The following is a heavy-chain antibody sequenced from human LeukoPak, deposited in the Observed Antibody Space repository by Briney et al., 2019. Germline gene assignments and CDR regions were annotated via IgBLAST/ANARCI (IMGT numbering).Heavy chain of an antibody. J-gene: IGHJ6*03. CDR3: AGNIVVVPYYYMDV. CDR2: IYYSGST. Sequence: SETLSLTCTVSGGSISSSSYYWGWIRQPPGKGLEWIGSIYYSGSTYYNPSLKSRVTISVDTSKNQFSLKLSSVTAADTAVYYCAGNIVVVPYYYMDVWGKGTTVTVSS. D-gene: IGHD2-2*01. CDR1: GGSISSSSYY. V-gene: IGHV4-39*07.